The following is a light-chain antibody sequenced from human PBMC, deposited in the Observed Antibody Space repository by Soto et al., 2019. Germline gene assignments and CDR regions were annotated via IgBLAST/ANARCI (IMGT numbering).Light chain of an antibody. Sequence: QSALTQPPSASGSPGQSVTISCTGTSSDVGGYNYVSWYQQHPGKAPKLLIYEVSKRPSGVPDRFSGSKSGNTASLTISGLQGEDEADFHCISYGGSNNFYVFGTGTKLTVL. J-gene: IGLJ1*01. CDR1: SSDVGGYNY. CDR2: EVS. CDR3: ISYGGSNNFYV. V-gene: IGLV2-8*01.